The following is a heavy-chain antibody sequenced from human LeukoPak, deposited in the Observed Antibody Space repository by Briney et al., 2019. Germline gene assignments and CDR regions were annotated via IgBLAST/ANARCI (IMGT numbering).Heavy chain of an antibody. Sequence: GGSLRLSCAASGFTFSSYWMSWVRQAPGKGLEWVANIKQDGSEKYYVDSVKGRFTISRDNAKNSLYLQMNSLRAEDTAVYYCARDGDIVLMVYARREYGMDVWGQGTTVTVSS. CDR3: ARDGDIVLMVYARREYGMDV. J-gene: IGHJ6*02. CDR1: GFTFSSYW. D-gene: IGHD2-8*01. CDR2: IKQDGSEK. V-gene: IGHV3-7*03.